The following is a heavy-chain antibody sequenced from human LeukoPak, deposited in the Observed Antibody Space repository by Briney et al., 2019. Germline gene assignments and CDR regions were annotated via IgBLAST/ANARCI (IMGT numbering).Heavy chain of an antibody. Sequence: GRSLRLSCAASGFTFSSYAMHWVRQAPGKGLEWVAVISYDASSKYYADSVKGRFTISRDNSKNTLYLQMNSLRAEDTAVYYCARDTPYQFERFFPYDSSGYYDYWGQGTLVTVSS. CDR2: ISYDASSK. CDR3: ARDTPYQFERFFPYDSSGYYDY. D-gene: IGHD3-22*01. CDR1: GFTFSSYA. J-gene: IGHJ4*02. V-gene: IGHV3-30-3*01.